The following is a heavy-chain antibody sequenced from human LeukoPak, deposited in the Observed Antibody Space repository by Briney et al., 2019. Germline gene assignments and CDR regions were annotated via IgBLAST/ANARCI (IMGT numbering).Heavy chain of an antibody. CDR1: GGSISSSSYY. CDR3: TREPVP. V-gene: IGHV4-39*07. Sequence: SETLSLTCTVSGGSISSSSYYWGWIRQPPGKGLEWIVRIYAGGTASYNPSLNSRVTMSADMSKNQLSLKLTSVTAAGTAVYYCTREPVPWGQGTLVTVSS. CDR2: IYAGGTA. J-gene: IGHJ4*02. D-gene: IGHD6-19*01.